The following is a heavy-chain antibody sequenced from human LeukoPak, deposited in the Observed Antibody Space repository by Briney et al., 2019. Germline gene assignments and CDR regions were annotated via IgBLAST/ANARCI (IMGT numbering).Heavy chain of an antibody. D-gene: IGHD2-15*01. J-gene: IGHJ6*03. Sequence: ASVKVSCKASGYTFTCYYMHWVRQAPGQGLEWMGRINPNSGGTSYAQKFQDRVTMTRDTSISTAYMELSTLTSDDTAVYYCARDPCSGGTCYYYMDVWGKGTTVTVSS. CDR2: INPNSGGT. CDR3: ARDPCSGGTCYYYMDV. CDR1: GYTFTCYY. V-gene: IGHV1-2*06.